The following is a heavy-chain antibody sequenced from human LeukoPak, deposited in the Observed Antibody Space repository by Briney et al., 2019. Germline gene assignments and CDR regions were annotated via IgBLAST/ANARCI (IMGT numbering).Heavy chain of an antibody. CDR3: VRHVSTNTGYFDS. D-gene: IGHD5-24*01. J-gene: IGHJ4*02. V-gene: IGHV4-39*01. CDR2: VYYDGTS. Sequence: SETLSLTCTVSGGSINSHSYYWGWIRQPPGKGLEWIGSVYYDGTSYSNPSLKSRVGVFVDTSRDQFSLDLDFVTAANTALYYCVRHVSTNTGYFDSCGQGTLVSVSS. CDR1: GGSINSHSYY.